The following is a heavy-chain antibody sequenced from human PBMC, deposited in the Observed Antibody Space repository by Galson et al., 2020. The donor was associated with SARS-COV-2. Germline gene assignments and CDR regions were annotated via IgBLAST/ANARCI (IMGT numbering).Heavy chain of an antibody. J-gene: IGHJ6*04. Sequence: KGLEWVSSISSSSSYIYYADSVKGRFTISRDNAKNSLYLQMNSLRAEDTAVYYCARDTLSRWERGPLDDYSMRFWGKGTTVTVSS. V-gene: IGHV3-21*01. CDR2: ISSSSSYI. CDR3: ARDTLSRWERGPLDDYSMRF. D-gene: IGHD4-4*01.